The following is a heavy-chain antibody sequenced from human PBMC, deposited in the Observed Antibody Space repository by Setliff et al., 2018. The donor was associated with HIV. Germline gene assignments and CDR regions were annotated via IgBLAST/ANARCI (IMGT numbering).Heavy chain of an antibody. CDR2: INPRGGTT. Sequence: ASVKVSCKASGYTFTSYYMHWVRQAPGQGLGWMGIINPRGGTTSYAQKFQGRVTMTRDTSTSTVYMELSSLRAEDTAVYYCASDCRVGWVFTYGMDVWGQGTLVTVSS. V-gene: IGHV1-46*01. CDR1: GYTFTSYY. D-gene: IGHD6-13*01. J-gene: IGHJ6*02. CDR3: ASDCRVGWVFTYGMDV.